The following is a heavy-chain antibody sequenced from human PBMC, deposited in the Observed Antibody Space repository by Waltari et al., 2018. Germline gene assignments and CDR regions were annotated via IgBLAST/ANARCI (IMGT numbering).Heavy chain of an antibody. CDR3: AREIYGGNSRPFDF. CDR1: GVSMNGYL. J-gene: IGHJ4*02. CDR2: IDYIGIT. V-gene: IGHV4-59*01. Sequence: QVQLQESGPGLVKASETLSLTCTVSGVSMNGYLWHWIRPSPGKGLEWIGYIDYIGITDYDPSLKRRVTMSVDTSKSQFSLRLTSVTSEDTAFYYCAREIYGGNSRPFDFWGQGALVTVSS. D-gene: IGHD2-21*02.